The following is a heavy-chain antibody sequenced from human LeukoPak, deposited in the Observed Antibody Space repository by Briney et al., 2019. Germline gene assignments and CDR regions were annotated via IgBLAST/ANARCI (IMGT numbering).Heavy chain of an antibody. J-gene: IGHJ4*02. Sequence: GGSLRLSCAASGFTFSSYSMNWVRQAPGKGLEWVSSISSSSSYIYYADSVKGRFTVSRDNAKNSLYLQMNSLRAEDTAVYDCARDLGYYYDSSGQNYWGQGTLVTVSS. V-gene: IGHV3-21*01. CDR2: ISSSSSYI. CDR3: ARDLGYYYDSSGQNY. D-gene: IGHD3-22*01. CDR1: GFTFSSYS.